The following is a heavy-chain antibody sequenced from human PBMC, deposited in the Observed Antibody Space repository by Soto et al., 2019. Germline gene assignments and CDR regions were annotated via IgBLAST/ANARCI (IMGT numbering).Heavy chain of an antibody. Sequence: SVKVSCKASGGTFSSYAISWVRQAPGQGLEWMGGIIPIFGTAKYSQKFQGRVTITRDTSASTAYMELSSLRSEDTAVYYCARYRKQWELLGYYYGMDVWGQGTTVTVSS. CDR1: GGTFSSYA. J-gene: IGHJ6*02. CDR2: IIPIFGTA. D-gene: IGHD1-26*01. V-gene: IGHV1-69*05. CDR3: ARYRKQWELLGYYYGMDV.